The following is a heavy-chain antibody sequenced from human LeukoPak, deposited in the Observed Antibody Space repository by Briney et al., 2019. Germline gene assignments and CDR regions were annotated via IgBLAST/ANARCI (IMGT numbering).Heavy chain of an antibody. J-gene: IGHJ4*02. CDR2: ISWDGGST. V-gene: IGHV3-43D*03. D-gene: IGHD5-12*01. Sequence: GGSLRLSCAASGFSFSTTWMHWVRQAPGKGLEWVSLISWDGGSTYYADSVKGRFTISRDNSKNSLYLQMNSLRAEDTALYYCAKDISGYSGYADYWGQGTLVTVSS. CDR1: GFSFSTTW. CDR3: AKDISGYSGYADY.